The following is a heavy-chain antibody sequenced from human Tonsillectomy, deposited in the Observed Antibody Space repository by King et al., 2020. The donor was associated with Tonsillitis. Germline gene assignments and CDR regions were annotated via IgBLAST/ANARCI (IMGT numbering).Heavy chain of an antibody. Sequence: VQLVESGGGLVQPGGSLRLSCAASGFTFTTYAMSWVRRAPGKGLEWVSAISGSGGSTYYADSVKGRFTISRDNSKNTLYLQMNSLSGEETAVFYCATACILWWGLLHPPYYFYMDVWGRGTTVTVSS. CDR2: ISGSGGST. D-gene: IGHD2-21*01. CDR1: GFTFTTYA. J-gene: IGHJ6*03. CDR3: ATACILWWGLLHPPYYFYMDV. V-gene: IGHV3-23*04.